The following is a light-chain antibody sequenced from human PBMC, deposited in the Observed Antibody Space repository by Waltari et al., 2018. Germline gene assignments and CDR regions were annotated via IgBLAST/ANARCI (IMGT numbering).Light chain of an antibody. CDR2: KAS. V-gene: IGKV1-5*03. CDR3: QQYNTYYT. CDR1: QRIMRW. Sequence: QMTQSHSTLSASVGDTATIPCRASQRIMRWLAWYQQKAGKAPKVLISKASTLENGVPSRFSGSESGTEFTLTISNLQPDDSATYYCQQYNTYYTFGQGTIVEIK. J-gene: IGKJ2*01.